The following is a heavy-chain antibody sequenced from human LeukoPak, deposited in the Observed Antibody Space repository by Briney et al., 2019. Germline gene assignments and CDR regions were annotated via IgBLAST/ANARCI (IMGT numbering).Heavy chain of an antibody. V-gene: IGHV1-2*02. CDR1: GYTFTGYY. J-gene: IGHJ4*02. CDR2: INPNSGGT. Sequence: ASVKVSCKASGYTFTGYYMHWVRQAPGQGLEWMGWINPNSGGTNYAQKFQGRVTMTRDTSISTAYMELSRLRSDDTAVYYCARVMEDIVVVPAAIFVYWGQGTLVTVSS. D-gene: IGHD2-2*01. CDR3: ARVMEDIVVVPAAIFVY.